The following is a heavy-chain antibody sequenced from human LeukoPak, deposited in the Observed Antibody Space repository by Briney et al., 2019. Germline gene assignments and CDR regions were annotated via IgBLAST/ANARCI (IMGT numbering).Heavy chain of an antibody. J-gene: IGHJ4*02. CDR1: GFTFGKYR. D-gene: IGHD3-3*01. CDR2: IKLDGSEK. CDR3: ARDQYDTWSRRGNFDS. V-gene: IGHV3-7*03. Sequence: GGSLRLSCVASGFTFGKYRMSWVRQAPGKGLEWVANIKLDGSEKNYVDSVKGRFTISRDNTKNSLYLQMNSLRAEDTAVFYCARDQYDTWSRRGNFDSWGQGTLVIVSS.